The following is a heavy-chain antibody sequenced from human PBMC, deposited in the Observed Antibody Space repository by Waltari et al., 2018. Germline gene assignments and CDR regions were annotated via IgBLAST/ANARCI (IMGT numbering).Heavy chain of an antibody. Sequence: QVQLVQSGAEVKKPGSSVRVSCRASGDTFTTYGFNWVRQAPGQGLEWVGRSMTLFGTSNYAQKFQDRVTITADKYTSTVYMELNSLRPEDTAVYYCARALDYFRRENYFDYWGQGTPVTVSS. CDR1: GDTFTTYG. D-gene: IGHD4-17*01. CDR2: SMTLFGTS. J-gene: IGHJ4*02. CDR3: ARALDYFRRENYFDY. V-gene: IGHV1-69*13.